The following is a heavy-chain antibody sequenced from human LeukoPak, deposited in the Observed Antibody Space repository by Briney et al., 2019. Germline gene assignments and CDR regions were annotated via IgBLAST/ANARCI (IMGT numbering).Heavy chain of an antibody. V-gene: IGHV4-34*01. CDR2: INHSGST. D-gene: IGHD5-18*01. Sequence: PSETLSLTCAVYGGSFSGYYWSWIRQPPGKGLEWIGEINHSGSTNYNPSLKSRVTISVDTSKNQFSLKLSSVTAADTAVYYCARGHAYSNWGQGTLVTVSS. CDR3: ARGHAYSN. CDR1: GGSFSGYY. J-gene: IGHJ4*02.